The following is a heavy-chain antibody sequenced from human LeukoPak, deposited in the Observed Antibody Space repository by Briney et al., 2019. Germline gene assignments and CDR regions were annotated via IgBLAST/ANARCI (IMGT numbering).Heavy chain of an antibody. V-gene: IGHV4-59*08. CDR3: ARAVFWSGYYTDPLVQYFFDY. J-gene: IGHJ4*02. Sequence: SQTLSLTCTVSRVSIGNYYWTWIRQPPGKGLEWIGYISSSGNSNYNPSLKSRVTMSVDTSKNRFSLRLSSVTAADTAIYYCARAVFWSGYYTDPLVQYFFDYWGQGTLITVSS. D-gene: IGHD3-3*01. CDR2: ISSSGNS. CDR1: RVSIGNYY.